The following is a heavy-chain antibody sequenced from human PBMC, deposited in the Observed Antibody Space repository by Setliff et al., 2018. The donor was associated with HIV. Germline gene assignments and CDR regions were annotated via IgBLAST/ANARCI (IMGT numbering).Heavy chain of an antibody. Sequence: SETLSLTCAVYGGSFSGYYWNWIRQTPGKGLEWIGEINHSGSTNYNPSLKSRVSISVDTSKKQFSVKLSSVTAAGTAVYYCARAYEGSSPGGAFDIWGQGTMVTVSS. CDR2: INHSGST. D-gene: IGHD6-6*01. CDR1: GGSFSGYY. CDR3: ARAYEGSSPGGAFDI. V-gene: IGHV4-34*01. J-gene: IGHJ3*02.